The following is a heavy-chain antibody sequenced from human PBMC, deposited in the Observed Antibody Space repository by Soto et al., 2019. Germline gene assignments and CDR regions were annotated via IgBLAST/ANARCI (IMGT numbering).Heavy chain of an antibody. CDR3: ASGGVGATRGPYDS. CDR2: IKPDGSEK. D-gene: IGHD1-26*01. J-gene: IGHJ4*02. Sequence: EVQLVESGGGLVQPGGSLRLSCAASGFTFTNHWMTWVRQAPGKGPEWVANIKPDGSEKDYVGSVKGRLTISRDNAKNSLYLQMGSLRAEDTGVYYCASGGVGATRGPYDSWGQGPLVIVSS. V-gene: IGHV3-7*05. CDR1: GFTFTNHW.